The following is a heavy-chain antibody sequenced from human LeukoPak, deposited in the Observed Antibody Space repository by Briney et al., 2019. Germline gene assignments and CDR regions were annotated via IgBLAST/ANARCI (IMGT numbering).Heavy chain of an antibody. CDR3: ALAAGYCSGGSCFWYGMGV. D-gene: IGHD2-15*01. V-gene: IGHV3-23*01. CDR1: GFTFSSYA. J-gene: IGHJ6*02. CDR2: ISGSGGST. Sequence: GGSLRLSCAASGFTFSSYAMSWVRQAPGKGLEWVSAISGSGGSTYYADSVKGRFTISRDNSKNTLYLQMNSLRAEDTAVYYCALAAGYCSGGSCFWYGMGVWGQGTTVTVSS.